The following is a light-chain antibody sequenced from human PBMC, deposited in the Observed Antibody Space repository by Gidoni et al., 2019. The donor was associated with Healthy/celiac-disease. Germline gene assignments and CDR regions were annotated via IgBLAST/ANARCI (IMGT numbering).Light chain of an antibody. Sequence: SYELTQPPSVSVSPGPTARIPCSGDALPKQYAYWYQQKPGQAPVLVIYKDNERPSGIPERFSGSSSGTTVTLTISGVQAEDEADYYCQSADSSGTYVVFGGGTKLTVL. V-gene: IGLV3-25*03. CDR1: ALPKQY. J-gene: IGLJ2*01. CDR3: QSADSSGTYVV. CDR2: KDN.